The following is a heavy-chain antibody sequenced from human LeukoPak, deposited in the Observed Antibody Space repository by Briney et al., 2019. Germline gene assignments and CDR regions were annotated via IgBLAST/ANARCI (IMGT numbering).Heavy chain of an antibody. CDR3: ARAGNSGGPCDY. J-gene: IGHJ4*02. Sequence: PSETLSLTCTVSGVSISSYFWSWVRQPAGKGLEWIGRIYSSGSTKYNPSLQSRVTMSLGTSKKQLSLNLGSVTAADTAVYYCARAGNSGGPCDYWGQGILVTVSS. CDR2: IYSSGST. CDR1: GVSISSYF. V-gene: IGHV4-4*07. D-gene: IGHD6-19*01.